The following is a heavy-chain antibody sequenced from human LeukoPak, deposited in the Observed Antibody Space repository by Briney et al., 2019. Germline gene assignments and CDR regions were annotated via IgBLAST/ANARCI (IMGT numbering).Heavy chain of an antibody. CDR3: TRDHRGRSWEWFDP. D-gene: IGHD1-26*01. CDR1: GFTFTTYW. CDR2: INQDGTEK. J-gene: IGHJ5*02. Sequence: GGSLRLSCAASGFTFTTYWMSWARHAPGKGLEWVANINQDGTEKFYVDSVRGRFTVSRDNAKNSLFLEMNSLGVEDTFMYYCTRDHRGRSWEWFDPWGQGTLVTVSS. V-gene: IGHV3-7*01.